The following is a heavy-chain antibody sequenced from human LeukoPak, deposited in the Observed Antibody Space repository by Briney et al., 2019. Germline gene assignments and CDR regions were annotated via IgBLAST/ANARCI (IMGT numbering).Heavy chain of an antibody. CDR2: ISAYNGNT. D-gene: IGHD5-12*01. V-gene: IGHV1-18*01. CDR1: GYTFTSYG. J-gene: IGHJ6*03. CDR3: ARDGFSGYSVYYYYYMDV. Sequence: GASVKVSCKASGYTFTSYGISWVRQAPGQGLEWMGWISAYNGNTNYAQKLQGRVTMTTDTSTSTAYMELRSLRSDDTAVYYCARDGFSGYSVYYYYYMDVWGKGTTVTVSS.